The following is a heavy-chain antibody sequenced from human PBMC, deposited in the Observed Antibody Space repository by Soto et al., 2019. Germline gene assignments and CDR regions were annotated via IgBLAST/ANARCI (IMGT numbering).Heavy chain of an antibody. D-gene: IGHD4-17*01. V-gene: IGHV4-59*01. J-gene: IGHJ4*02. CDR3: ARGSPMTTAYDY. CDR1: GVSISSYC. Sequence: SETLSLTCTVSGVSISSYCWSWIRQPPGKGLEWIGYIYYSGSTNYNPSLKSRVTISVDTSKNQFSLKLSSVTAADTAVYYCARGSPMTTAYDYWGQGTLVTVSS. CDR2: IYYSGST.